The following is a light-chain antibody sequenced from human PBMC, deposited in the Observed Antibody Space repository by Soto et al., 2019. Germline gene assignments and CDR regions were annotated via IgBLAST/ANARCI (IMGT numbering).Light chain of an antibody. Sequence: DIQLTPSPSSLAASVGARLTLTCRASRNVSIYLNWYQHKPGKGPTLLIHATSNLQIGVPSRFSGSGSGTEYTLTISSLEPEELGTSYSQQSYKMPSFAQRTRLKTK. J-gene: IGKJ5*01. CDR3: QQSYKMPS. CDR2: ATS. CDR1: RNVSIY. V-gene: IGKV1-39*01.